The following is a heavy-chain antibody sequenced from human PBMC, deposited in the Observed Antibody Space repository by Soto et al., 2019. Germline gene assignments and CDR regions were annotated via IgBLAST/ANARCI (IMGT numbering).Heavy chain of an antibody. CDR1: DDSIHRDKYY. CDR3: ARLEGLATISYYVDL. D-gene: IGHD3-9*01. Sequence: QLQLQESVPGVVTPSETLSLTGSVSDDSIHRDKYYWGWIRHPPGKGLEWIGRIHYRGNPYYNPSRPTRVTMSLEKSRGQFPLKLNSVTAADSAVYFSARLEGLATISYYVDLWGPGALVTVAS. CDR2: IHYRGNP. J-gene: IGHJ4*02. V-gene: IGHV4-39*01.